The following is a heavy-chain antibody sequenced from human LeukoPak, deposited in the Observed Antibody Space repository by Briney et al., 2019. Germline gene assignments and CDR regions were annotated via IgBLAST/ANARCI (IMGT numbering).Heavy chain of an antibody. CDR2: IYYSGST. D-gene: IGHD3-10*01. CDR1: GGSISSSSYS. CDR3: ARRLWFGGYD. J-gene: IGHJ4*02. Sequence: SETLSLTCTVSGGSISSSSYSWGWIRQPPGKGLEWIGSIYYSGSTYYNPSLKSRVTISVDTSKNQFSLKLSSVTAADTAVYYCARRLWFGGYDWGQGTLVTVSS. V-gene: IGHV4-39*01.